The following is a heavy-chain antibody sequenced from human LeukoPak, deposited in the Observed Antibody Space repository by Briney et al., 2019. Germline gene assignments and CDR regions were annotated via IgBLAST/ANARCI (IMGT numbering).Heavy chain of an antibody. V-gene: IGHV4-31*03. CDR1: GGSISSGGYY. CDR3: ARLRGYDEGRVNYYYGMDV. Sequence: SETLSLTCTVSGGSISSGGYYWSWIRQLPGKGLEWIGHIYYSGSTYYNPSLKSRVTISVDTSKNQFSLKLSSVTAADTAVYYCARLRGYDEGRVNYYYGMDVWGKGATVTVSS. J-gene: IGHJ6*04. CDR2: IYYSGST. D-gene: IGHD5-12*01.